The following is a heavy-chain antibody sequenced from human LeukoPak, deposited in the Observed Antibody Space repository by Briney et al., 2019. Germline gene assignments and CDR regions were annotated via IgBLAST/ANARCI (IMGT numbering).Heavy chain of an antibody. J-gene: IGHJ4*02. CDR1: GFTFDDYA. D-gene: IGHD5-24*01. CDR2: INQDGSEK. V-gene: IGHV3-7*01. Sequence: PGRSLRLSCAASGFTFDDYAMHWVRQAPGKGLEWVANINQDGSEKYYVDSVKGRVTISRDNAKNSLYLQMNSLRAEDTAVYYCARDHRDGYTVLAYWGQGTLVTVSS. CDR3: ARDHRDGYTVLAY.